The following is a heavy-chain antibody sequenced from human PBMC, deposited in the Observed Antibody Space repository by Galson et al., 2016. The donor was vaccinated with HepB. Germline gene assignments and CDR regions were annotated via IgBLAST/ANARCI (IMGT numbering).Heavy chain of an antibody. CDR3: ARYETNYYDSSGYLAHDAFDI. CDR1: GASISSYY. CDR2: IYNSGST. Sequence: SETLSLTCTVSGASISSYYWNWIRQPPGKGLEWIGYIYNSGSTNYNPSLKSRVPISVDKAKNQFALKLSSVTAADTAVYYYARYETNYYDSSGYLAHDAFDIWGQGTMVTVSS. J-gene: IGHJ3*02. V-gene: IGHV4-59*01. D-gene: IGHD3-22*01.